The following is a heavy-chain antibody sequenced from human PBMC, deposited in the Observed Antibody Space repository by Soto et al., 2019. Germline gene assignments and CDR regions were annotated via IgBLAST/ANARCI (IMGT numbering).Heavy chain of an antibody. Sequence: QVQLVQSGAEVKKPGSSVKVSCKASGGTFSSYTISWVRQAPGQGLEWMGRIIPILGIANYAQKFQGRVTITADKSTSTAYMELSSLRSEDTAVYYCGCPRSSSWSGNRFDPWGQGTLVTVSS. CDR1: GGTFSSYT. V-gene: IGHV1-69*02. J-gene: IGHJ5*02. CDR2: IIPILGIA. CDR3: GCPRSSSWSGNRFDP. D-gene: IGHD6-13*01.